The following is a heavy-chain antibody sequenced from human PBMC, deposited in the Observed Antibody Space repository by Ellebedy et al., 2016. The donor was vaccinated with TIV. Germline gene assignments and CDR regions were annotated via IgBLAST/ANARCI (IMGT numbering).Heavy chain of an antibody. CDR2: IYNSVIT. CDR1: GGSISSNY. Sequence: MPGGSLRLSCTVSGGSISSNYWDWIRQPPGKGLEWIGYIYNSVITNYNPSLKSRVTMSVDTSKRQLSLTLRSVTAADTAVYYCARRYSGSSYHYFDYWGQGTLVIVSS. J-gene: IGHJ4*02. V-gene: IGHV4-59*08. D-gene: IGHD1-26*01. CDR3: ARRYSGSSYHYFDY.